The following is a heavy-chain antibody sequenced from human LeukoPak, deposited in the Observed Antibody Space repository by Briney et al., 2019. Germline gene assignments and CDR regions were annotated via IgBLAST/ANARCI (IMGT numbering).Heavy chain of an antibody. CDR2: INPKSGDT. Sequence: ASVKVSCKTSGYSFTDNYIHWVRQAPGQGLEGMGWINPKSGDTNYAQKFQGRVTLTSDTSITTAYMELSSLRSDDTAVYYCARDRPGYSSWFGPWGQGTLVTVSS. V-gene: IGHV1-2*02. CDR1: GYSFTDNY. D-gene: IGHD6-19*01. J-gene: IGHJ5*02. CDR3: ARDRPGYSSWFGP.